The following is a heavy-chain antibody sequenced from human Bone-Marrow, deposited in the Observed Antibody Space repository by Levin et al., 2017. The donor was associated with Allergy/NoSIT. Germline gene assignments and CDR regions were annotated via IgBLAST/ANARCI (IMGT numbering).Heavy chain of an antibody. CDR2: IYDSGTT. D-gene: IGHD3-22*01. J-gene: IGHJ4*02. V-gene: IGHV4-30-4*01. CDR3: ARVELREDYYDSTGPYYFDY. CDR1: GGSVTSGDYF. Sequence: TTSETLSLTCTVSGGSVTSGDYFWSWIRQSPGKGLEWIGYIYDSGTTYYNPSLKSRVTISVDTSENQFSLNLSSVTAADTAVYFCARVELREDYYDSTGPYYFDYWGQGTLVTVSS.